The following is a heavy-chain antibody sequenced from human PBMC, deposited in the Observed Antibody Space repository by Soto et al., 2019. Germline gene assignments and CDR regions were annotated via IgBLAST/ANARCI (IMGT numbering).Heavy chain of an antibody. V-gene: IGHV4-61*01. CDR3: ARVSPGYDFWSGYYPPYYFDY. CDR2: IYYSGST. CDR1: GGSVSSGSYY. D-gene: IGHD3-3*01. J-gene: IGHJ4*02. Sequence: PSETLSLTCTVSGGSVSSGSYYWSWIRQPPGKGLEWIGYIYYSGSTNYNPSLKSRVTISVDTSKNQFSLKPSSVTAADTAVYYCARVSPGYDFWSGYYPPYYFDYWGQGTLVTVSS.